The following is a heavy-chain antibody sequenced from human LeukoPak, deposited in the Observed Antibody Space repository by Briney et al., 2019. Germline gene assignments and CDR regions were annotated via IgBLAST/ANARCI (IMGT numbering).Heavy chain of an antibody. CDR1: GFTFSSYE. Sequence: PGGSLRLSCAASGFTFSSYEMNWVRQAPGKGLEWVSSISSSSSYMYYADSVKGRFTISRDNAKNSLYLQMNSLRAEDTAVYYCARDLEDYDYVWGSYRYTNFDYWGQGTLVTVSS. D-gene: IGHD3-16*02. J-gene: IGHJ4*02. V-gene: IGHV3-21*01. CDR2: ISSSSSYM. CDR3: ARDLEDYDYVWGSYRYTNFDY.